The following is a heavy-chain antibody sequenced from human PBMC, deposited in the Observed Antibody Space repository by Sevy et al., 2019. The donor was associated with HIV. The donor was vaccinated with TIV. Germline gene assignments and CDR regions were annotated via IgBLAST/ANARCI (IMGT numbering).Heavy chain of an antibody. CDR2: IYYNGHT. CDR1: GGSIVSSSYY. J-gene: IGHJ6*02. V-gene: IGHV4-39*01. Sequence: SETLSLTCSVSGGSIVSSSYYWNWIRQPPGKGLEWIGSIYYNGHTNYNPSLKSRLTISIDTSKNQFYLTLSSVTAADTSIYYCARSAAGHEYYYGLDVRGQGATVTVSS. CDR3: ARSAAGHEYYYGLDV. D-gene: IGHD6-13*01.